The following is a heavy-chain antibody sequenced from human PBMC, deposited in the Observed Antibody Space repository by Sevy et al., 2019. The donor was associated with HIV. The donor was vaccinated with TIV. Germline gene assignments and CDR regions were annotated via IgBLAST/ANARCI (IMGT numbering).Heavy chain of an antibody. Sequence: SETLSLTCTVSGDSIGNQYWSWIRQPPGKGLEWIGYFYYSGRTNYNPSLKSRVTISVDTSKNQFSLKLSSVTAADTAVYYCANCSPECYYAMDVWGQGTTVTVS. V-gene: IGHV4-59*11. CDR2: FYYSGRT. CDR3: ANCSPECYYAMDV. CDR1: GDSIGNQY. D-gene: IGHD2-15*01. J-gene: IGHJ6*02.